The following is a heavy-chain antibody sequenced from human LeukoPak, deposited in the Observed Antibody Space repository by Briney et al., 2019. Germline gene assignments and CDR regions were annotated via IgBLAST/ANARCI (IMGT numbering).Heavy chain of an antibody. CDR3: ARFPYNRNDGWGGLGSPD. Sequence: PSETLSLTCTVSGDSISSGNYYWSWIRQPAGMGLDWIGRTYSSGSTHYNPSLKSRATISVDASKNQFSLKVTSVTAADTAVYYCARFPYNRNDGWGGLGSPDWGQGTLVTVSS. CDR2: TYSSGST. V-gene: IGHV4-61*02. CDR1: GDSISSGNYY. J-gene: IGHJ4*02. D-gene: IGHD1-20*01.